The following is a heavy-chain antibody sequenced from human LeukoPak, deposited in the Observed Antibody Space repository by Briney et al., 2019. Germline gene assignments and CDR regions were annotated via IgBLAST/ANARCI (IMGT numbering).Heavy chain of an antibody. Sequence: GGSLRLSCVASEFSHDYAMHWVRQVPGKGLEWVSGIGWEGGSTGYADSVKGRFTISRDNAKNSLYLQMDSLRGDDTALYYCSKDLTPGGADVWGQGTTVIVSS. CDR1: EFSHDYA. CDR3: SKDLTPGGADV. CDR2: IGWEGGST. D-gene: IGHD3-16*01. V-gene: IGHV3-9*02. J-gene: IGHJ6*02.